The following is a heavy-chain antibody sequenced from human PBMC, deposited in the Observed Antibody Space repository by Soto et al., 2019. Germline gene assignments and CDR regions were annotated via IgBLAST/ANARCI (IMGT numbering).Heavy chain of an antibody. J-gene: IGHJ4*02. CDR3: AGPGYSSQDY. Sequence: GSLRLSCGASGVTFRSVALSWVRQAPWKGLEWVSAISGSGDGTDYADSVKGRFTISRDNSKNTLYLQMNSLRAEDTAVYYCAGPGYSSQDYWGQGALVTVSS. D-gene: IGHD5-18*01. V-gene: IGHV3-23*01. CDR2: ISGSGDGT. CDR1: GVTFRSVA.